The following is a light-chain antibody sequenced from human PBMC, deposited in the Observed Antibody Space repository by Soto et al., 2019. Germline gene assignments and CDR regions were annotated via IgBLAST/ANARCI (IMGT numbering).Light chain of an antibody. CDR1: QSVSSSD. CDR3: QQYGSSPIT. Sequence: ELVLTKSPGTLSLSPGARATLSCRASQSVSSSDLAWYQQKPGQAPRLFIYGASSRATGIPDRFSGSSCGTVGTFISSRQEAEDGTVYDGQQYGSSPITFGPGTKVDIK. V-gene: IGKV3-20*01. J-gene: IGKJ3*01. CDR2: GAS.